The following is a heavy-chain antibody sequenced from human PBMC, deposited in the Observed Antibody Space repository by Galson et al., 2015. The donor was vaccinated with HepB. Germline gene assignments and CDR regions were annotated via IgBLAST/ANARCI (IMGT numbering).Heavy chain of an antibody. CDR1: GFTFSSYA. CDR3: ARDLSDLSLSRYRPFYGMDV. V-gene: IGHV3-30*04. D-gene: IGHD3-16*01. Sequence: SLRLSCAASGFTFSSYAMHWVRQAPGKGLEWVAVISYDGSNKYYADSVKGRFTISRDNSKNTLYLQMNSLRAEDTAVYYCARDLSDLSLSRYRPFYGMDVWGQGTTVTVSS. J-gene: IGHJ6*02. CDR2: ISYDGSNK.